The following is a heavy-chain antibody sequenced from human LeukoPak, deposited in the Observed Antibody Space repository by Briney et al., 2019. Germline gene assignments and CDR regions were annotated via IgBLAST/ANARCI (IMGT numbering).Heavy chain of an antibody. CDR2: ISYDGSNK. J-gene: IGHJ4*02. V-gene: IGHV3-30*18. D-gene: IGHD3-22*01. CDR1: GFTFSSYA. Sequence: PGGSLRLSCAASGFTFSSYAMSWVRQAPGKGLEWVAVISYDGSNKYYADSVKGRFTISRDNSKNTLYLQMNSLRAEDTAVYYCAKDQYYDSSGYYVNYFDYWGQGTLVTVSS. CDR3: AKDQYYDSSGYYVNYFDY.